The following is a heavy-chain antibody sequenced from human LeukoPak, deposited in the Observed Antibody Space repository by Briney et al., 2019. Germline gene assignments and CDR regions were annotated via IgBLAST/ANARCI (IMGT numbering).Heavy chain of an antibody. CDR3: ARLGGPHYYYYGMDV. V-gene: IGHV4-31*03. CDR2: IYYSGST. J-gene: IGHJ6*02. Sequence: SQTLSLTCTVSGGSISSGGYYWSWIRQHPGKGLEWIGYIYYSGSTYYNPSLKSRVTISVDTSKNQFSLKLSSETAADTAVYYCARLGGPHYYYYGMDVWGQGTTVTVSS. CDR1: GGSISSGGYY.